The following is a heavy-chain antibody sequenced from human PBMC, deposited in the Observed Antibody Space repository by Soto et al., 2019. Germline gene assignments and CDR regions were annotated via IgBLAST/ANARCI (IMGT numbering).Heavy chain of an antibody. CDR2: KSISGST. CDR1: GASMSDYF. D-gene: IGHD3-16*01. CDR3: ERSLGSAAGWSFDV. V-gene: IGHV4-4*07. J-gene: IGHJ4*02. Sequence: SETLSLTCTVSGASMSDYFWTWIRLPAGKRLEWIGRKSISGSTDYNPSLKGRASMSVDTSKNQFSLRLISVTAADTALYYCERSLGSAAGWSFDVWGQGILVTVSS.